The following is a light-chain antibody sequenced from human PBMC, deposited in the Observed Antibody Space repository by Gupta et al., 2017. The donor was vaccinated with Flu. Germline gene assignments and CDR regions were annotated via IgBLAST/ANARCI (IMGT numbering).Light chain of an antibody. CDR1: STNIGGGYD. Sequence: NISCRGSSTNIGGGYDVDWYQQCPGKAPKVLIDGDNNRPSGVPDRFSGSKSGTSASLAITGLQAEDEADYYCESYDSSGSGCVFGTGTKVTVL. V-gene: IGLV1-40*01. CDR2: GDN. CDR3: ESYDSSGSGCV. J-gene: IGLJ1*01.